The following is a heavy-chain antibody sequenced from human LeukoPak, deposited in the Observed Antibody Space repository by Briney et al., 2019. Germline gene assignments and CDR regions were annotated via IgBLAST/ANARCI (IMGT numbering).Heavy chain of an antibody. CDR1: GYTLTGYY. D-gene: IGHD2-2*01. Sequence: ASVKVSCKASGYTLTGYYMHWVRQAPGQGLEWMGWINPNSGGTNYAQKFQGRVTMTRDTSISTAYMELSRLRSDDTAVYYCARGPYCSSTSCYPNRYYYYYYGMDVWGQGTTVTVSS. CDR3: ARGPYCSSTSCYPNRYYYYYYGMDV. V-gene: IGHV1-2*02. CDR2: INPNSGGT. J-gene: IGHJ6*02.